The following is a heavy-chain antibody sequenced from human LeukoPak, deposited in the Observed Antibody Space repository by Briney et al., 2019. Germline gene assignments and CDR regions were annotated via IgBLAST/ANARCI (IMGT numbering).Heavy chain of an antibody. D-gene: IGHD5-24*01. CDR3: ARARRDGYNFYYYGMDV. Sequence: PPETLSLTCTVSGGSISSYYWSWIRQPPGKGLEWIGYIYYSGSTNYNPSLKSRVTISVDTSKNQFSLKLSSVTAADTAVYYCARARRDGYNFYYYGMDVWGQGTTVTVSS. CDR1: GGSISSYY. J-gene: IGHJ6*02. V-gene: IGHV4-59*01. CDR2: IYYSGST.